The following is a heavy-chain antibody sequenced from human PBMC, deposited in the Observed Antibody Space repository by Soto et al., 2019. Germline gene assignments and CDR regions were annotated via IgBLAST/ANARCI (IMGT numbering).Heavy chain of an antibody. CDR2: IKQDGSEK. Sequence: GGSLRLSCAPCGFTFSSYWRSWVRQAPGKGLEWVANIKQDGSEKYYVDSVKGRFTISRDNAKNSLYLQMNSLRAEDTAVYYCARATYYYDSSGQGYWGQGTLVTVSS. CDR1: GFTFSSYW. D-gene: IGHD3-22*01. J-gene: IGHJ4*02. V-gene: IGHV3-7*03. CDR3: ARATYYYDSSGQGY.